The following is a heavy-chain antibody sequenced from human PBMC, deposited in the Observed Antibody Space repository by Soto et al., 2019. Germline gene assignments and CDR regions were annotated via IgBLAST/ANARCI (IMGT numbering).Heavy chain of an antibody. V-gene: IGHV3-21*01. CDR2: ISSSSSYI. J-gene: IGHJ4*02. CDR3: ARGPEQYDFWSGYLIDY. D-gene: IGHD3-3*01. CDR1: GFTFSSYS. Sequence: GGSLRLSCAASGFTFSSYSMNWVRQAPGKGLEWVSSISSSSSYIYYADSVKGRFTISRDNAKNSLYLQMNSLRAEDTAVYYCARGPEQYDFWSGYLIDYWGQGTLVTVSS.